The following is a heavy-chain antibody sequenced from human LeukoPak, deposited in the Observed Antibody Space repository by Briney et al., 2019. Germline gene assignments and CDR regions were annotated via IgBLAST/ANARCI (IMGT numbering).Heavy chain of an antibody. J-gene: IGHJ3*02. CDR1: GGSISSYY. CDR2: IYYSGNT. V-gene: IGHV4-59*01. Sequence: SETLSLTCTVSGGSISSYYWSWIRQPPGKGLEWIGYIYYSGNTNHNPSLKSRVTISLDTSKKQFSLKLTSLTAADTAVYYCARGGYDSSGSHAFDIWGQGTVVTVSS. CDR3: ARGGYDSSGSHAFDI. D-gene: IGHD3-22*01.